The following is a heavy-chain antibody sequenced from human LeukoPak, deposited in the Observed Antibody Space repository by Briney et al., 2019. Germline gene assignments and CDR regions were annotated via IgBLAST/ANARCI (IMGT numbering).Heavy chain of an antibody. J-gene: IGHJ4*02. CDR3: ATALVGATTYYFDY. Sequence: GGSLRLSCAASGFTFGDYAMHWVRQAPGKGLEWVSGISWNSGSIGYADSVKGRFTISRDKDKNSLYLQMNSLRDEDTALYYCATALVGATTYYFDYWGQGTLVTVSS. CDR2: ISWNSGSI. D-gene: IGHD1-26*01. CDR1: GFTFGDYA. V-gene: IGHV3-9*01.